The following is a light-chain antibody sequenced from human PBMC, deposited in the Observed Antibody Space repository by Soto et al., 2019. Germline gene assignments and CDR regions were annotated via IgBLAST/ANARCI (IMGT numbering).Light chain of an antibody. CDR2: GAS. V-gene: IGKV3-20*01. J-gene: IGKJ4*01. CDR1: QNVSSSY. Sequence: EIVLTQSPGTLSLSPGERATLSCRASQNVSSSYLAWYQQKPGQAPRLLIYGASSRATGIPDRFSGSGSGTDFTLPISRLEPEDCAVYYCQQYGSSPLTFGGGTKVEIK. CDR3: QQYGSSPLT.